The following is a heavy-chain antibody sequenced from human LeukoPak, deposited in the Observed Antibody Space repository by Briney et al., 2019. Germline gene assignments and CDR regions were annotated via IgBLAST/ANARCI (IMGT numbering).Heavy chain of an antibody. CDR1: GITFNNYW. CDR2: VDTDGSGT. Sequence: GGSLRLSCEASGITFNNYWLHWVRQAPGKGLVWVSRVDTDGSGTIYADSVKGRFTVSRDNAKNTLYLQMISLRAEDTAVYYCARGGYGSGLDYWGQGILVTVSS. D-gene: IGHD6-19*01. CDR3: ARGGYGSGLDY. V-gene: IGHV3-74*01. J-gene: IGHJ4*02.